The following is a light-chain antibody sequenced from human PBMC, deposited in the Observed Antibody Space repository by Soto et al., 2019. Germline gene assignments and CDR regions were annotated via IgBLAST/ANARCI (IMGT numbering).Light chain of an antibody. V-gene: IGKV1-5*01. CDR2: EAS. J-gene: IGKJ1*01. CDR3: QQFNSKVWT. Sequence: DIQMTQSPSTLSASVGDTVTITCRASQSVSRWLNWYQQKSGKAPRLLIYEASTLEIGVPSRFSGSGSGTEFILTINSLQPADSATYYCQQFNSKVWTFGQGTKVEI. CDR1: QSVSRW.